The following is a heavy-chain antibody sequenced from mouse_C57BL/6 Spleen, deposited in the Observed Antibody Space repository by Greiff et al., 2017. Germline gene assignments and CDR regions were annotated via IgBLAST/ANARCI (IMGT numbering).Heavy chain of an antibody. CDR1: GYTFTDYE. J-gene: IGHJ2*01. CDR2: IDPETGGT. V-gene: IGHV1-15*01. D-gene: IGHD2-4*01. Sequence: QVQLKESGAELVRPGASVTLSCKASGYTFTDYEMHWVKQTPVPGLAWIGAIDPETGGTAYNQKFKGKAILTADKSSSTAYMELRSLTSEDSAVYYCTCDYFFDYWGQGTTLTVSS. CDR3: TCDYFFDY.